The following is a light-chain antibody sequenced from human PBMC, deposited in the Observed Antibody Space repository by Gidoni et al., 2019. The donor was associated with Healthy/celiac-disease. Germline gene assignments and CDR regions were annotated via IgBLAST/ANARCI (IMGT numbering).Light chain of an antibody. J-gene: IGLJ1*01. CDR3: QSYDSSLREV. V-gene: IGLV1-40*01. CDR2: GNT. Sequence: QSVLTQPPSGSGAPGQRVTISCTGSISNIGAGYDVHWYQQLPGTSPKLLIYGNTNRPSGVPDRFSGSKSGTSASLAITGLQAEDEADYYCQSYDSSLREVFGTGTKVTVL. CDR1: ISNIGAGYD.